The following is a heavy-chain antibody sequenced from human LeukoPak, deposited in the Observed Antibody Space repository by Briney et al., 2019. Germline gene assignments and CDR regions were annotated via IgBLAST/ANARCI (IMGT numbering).Heavy chain of an antibody. D-gene: IGHD6-19*01. V-gene: IGHV4-59*08. Sequence: SETLSLTCTVSGGSISSYYWSWIRQPPGKGLEWIGYIYYSGSTNYNPSLKSRVTISVDTSKNQFSLKLSSVTAADTAVYYCARQGPGYSSGSQNWFDPWGQGTLVTVSS. CDR2: IYYSGST. CDR3: ARQGPGYSSGSQNWFDP. J-gene: IGHJ5*02. CDR1: GGSISSYY.